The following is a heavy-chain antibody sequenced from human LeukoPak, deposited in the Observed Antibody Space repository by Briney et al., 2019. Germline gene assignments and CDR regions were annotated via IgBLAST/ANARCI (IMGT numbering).Heavy chain of an antibody. D-gene: IGHD2-8*01. CDR3: ARGLGYCTNGVCYTFDY. J-gene: IGHJ4*02. CDR1: GGSISSGDYY. V-gene: IGHV4-30-4*08. Sequence: PSQTLSLTCTVSGGSISSGDYYWRWIRQPPGKGLEWIGYIYYSGSTYYNPSLKSRVTISVDTSKNQFSLKLSSVTAADTAVYYCARGLGYCTNGVCYTFDYWGQGTLVTVSS. CDR2: IYYSGST.